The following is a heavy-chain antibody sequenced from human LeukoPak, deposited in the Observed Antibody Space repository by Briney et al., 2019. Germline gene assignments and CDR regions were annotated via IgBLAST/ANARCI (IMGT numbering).Heavy chain of an antibody. CDR3: AGGYSYGSRPAHFDY. V-gene: IGHV4-34*01. D-gene: IGHD5-18*01. CDR1: GGSFSGYY. J-gene: IGHJ4*02. Sequence: SETLSLTCAVYGGSFSGYYWSWIRQPPGKGLEWIGEINHSGSTNYNPSLKSRVTISVDTSKNQFSPKLSSVTAADTAVYYCAGGYSYGSRPAHFDYWGQGTLVTVSS. CDR2: INHSGST.